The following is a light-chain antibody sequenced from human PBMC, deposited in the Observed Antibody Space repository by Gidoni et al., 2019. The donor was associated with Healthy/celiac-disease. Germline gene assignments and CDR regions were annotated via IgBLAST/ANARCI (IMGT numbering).Light chain of an antibody. Sequence: PGTLSLSPGERATLSCRASQSVSSSYLAWYQQKPGQAPRLLIYGASSRATGIPDRFSGSGSGTDFTLTISRLEPEDFAVYYCQQYGSSPFTFGPGTKVDIK. V-gene: IGKV3-20*01. CDR3: QQYGSSPFT. J-gene: IGKJ3*01. CDR1: QSVSSSY. CDR2: GAS.